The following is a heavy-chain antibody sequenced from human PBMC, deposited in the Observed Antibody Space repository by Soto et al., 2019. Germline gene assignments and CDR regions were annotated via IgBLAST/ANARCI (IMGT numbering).Heavy chain of an antibody. Sequence: GGSLRLSCAASGFTFSSYGMHWVRQAPGKGLEWVALIWYDGSNKYYADSVKGRFTISRDNSKNTLYLQMNSLRADDTAVYYYALVISYDNSGPLLWCQGPLVTVS. D-gene: IGHD3-22*01. J-gene: IGHJ4*02. CDR3: ALVISYDNSGPLL. CDR2: IWYDGSNK. V-gene: IGHV3-33*01. CDR1: GFTFSSYG.